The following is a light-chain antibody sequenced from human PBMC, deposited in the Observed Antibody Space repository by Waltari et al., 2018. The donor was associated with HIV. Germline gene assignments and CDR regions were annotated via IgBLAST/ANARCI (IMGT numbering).Light chain of an antibody. Sequence: QSALTQPRSVSGSPGQSVTISCTGPSSDLAYFDYVSWYQQYPGKAPKVIIYEVSQRPSGVPDRFTASKSGITASLTSSGLQDEDEADYYCCSYAGAYTYVFGTGTKVTVL. V-gene: IGLV2-11*01. CDR1: SSDLAYFDY. J-gene: IGLJ1*01. CDR3: CSYAGAYTYV. CDR2: EVS.